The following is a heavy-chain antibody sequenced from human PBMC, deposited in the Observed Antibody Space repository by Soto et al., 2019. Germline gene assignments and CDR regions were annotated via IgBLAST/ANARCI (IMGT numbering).Heavy chain of an antibody. CDR1: EFTFSNYA. CDR3: AKYLAASPSTGRWFGL. V-gene: IGHV3-23*01. D-gene: IGHD6-13*01. Sequence: EVQLLQSGGGLVQPGGSLRLSCAASEFTFSNYAMTWVRQAPGKGLEWVSVFSGIGGSTYYADSVKGRFTISRDNSKSTLYLQMNSLRAEDTAVYYCAKYLAASPSTGRWFGLWGQGTLVTVSS. J-gene: IGHJ5*02. CDR2: FSGIGGST.